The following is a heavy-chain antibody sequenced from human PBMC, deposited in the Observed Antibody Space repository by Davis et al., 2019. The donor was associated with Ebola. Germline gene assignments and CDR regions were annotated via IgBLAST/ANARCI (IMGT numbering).Heavy chain of an antibody. CDR3: ATDFGEQQLDGVNYYYGMDV. D-gene: IGHD6-13*01. V-gene: IGHV1-18*01. CDR2: ISAYNGNT. CDR1: GYTFTSYD. Sequence: ASVKVSCKASGYTFTSYDINWVRQAPGQGLEWMGWISAYNGNTNYAQKLQGRVTMTTDTSTSTAYMELRSLRSDDTAVYYCATDFGEQQLDGVNYYYGMDVWGQGTTVTVSS. J-gene: IGHJ6*02.